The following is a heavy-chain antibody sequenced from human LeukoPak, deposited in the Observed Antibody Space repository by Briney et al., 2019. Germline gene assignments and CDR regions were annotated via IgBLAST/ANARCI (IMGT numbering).Heavy chain of an antibody. J-gene: IGHJ4*02. D-gene: IGHD1-26*01. CDR2: FDPEDGET. CDR1: SYTFTNYA. Sequence: GASVKVSCKASSYTFTNYAFTWVRQAPGKGLEWMGGFDPEDGETIYAQKFQGRVTMTEDTSTDTAYMELSSLRSEDTAVYYCATLGIVGATGTDYWGQGTLVTVSS. CDR3: ATLGIVGATGTDY. V-gene: IGHV1-24*01.